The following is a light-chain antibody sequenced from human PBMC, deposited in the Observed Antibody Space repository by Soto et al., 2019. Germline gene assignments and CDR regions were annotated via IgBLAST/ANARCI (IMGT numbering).Light chain of an antibody. Sequence: EIVMTQSPATLSVSPGERATLSCRASQSVSSNLAWYQQKPGRAPRLLIYGASTRATGMPARFSGSGSGTEFTPTISSLQSEDFAVYYCQQYNDWPPTFGQGTKVEIK. J-gene: IGKJ1*01. CDR1: QSVSSN. CDR3: QQYNDWPPT. CDR2: GAS. V-gene: IGKV3-15*01.